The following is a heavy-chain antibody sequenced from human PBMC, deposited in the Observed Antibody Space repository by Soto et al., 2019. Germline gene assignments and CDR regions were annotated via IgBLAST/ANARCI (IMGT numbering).Heavy chain of an antibody. CDR3: ARDQIGSGSYYNDAFDI. CDR2: IWYDGSNK. J-gene: IGHJ3*02. Sequence: GGSLRLSCAASGFTFSSYGMHWVRQAPGKGLEWVAVIWYDGSNKYYADSVKGRFTISRDNSKNTLYLQMNSLRAEDTAVYYCARDQIGSGSYYNDAFDIWGQGTMVTVSS. V-gene: IGHV3-33*01. D-gene: IGHD3-10*01. CDR1: GFTFSSYG.